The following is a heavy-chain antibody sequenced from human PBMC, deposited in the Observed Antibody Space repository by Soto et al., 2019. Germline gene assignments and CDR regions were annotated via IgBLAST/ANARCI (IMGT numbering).Heavy chain of an antibody. D-gene: IGHD5-18*01. CDR2: ISGSGTST. CDR1: GITFNNYA. CDR3: GKEGEGGTAMLTSYWEY. Sequence: EVQLLESGGGLVQPGGSLRLSCAASGITFNNYALSWVRQAPGKGLEWVSAISGSGTSTYYADSVKGRFTISRDNSNNTLYQQMIGVRGDDSAVYYCGKEGEGGTAMLTSYWEYGGQGTLVTASS. J-gene: IGHJ4*02. V-gene: IGHV3-23*01.